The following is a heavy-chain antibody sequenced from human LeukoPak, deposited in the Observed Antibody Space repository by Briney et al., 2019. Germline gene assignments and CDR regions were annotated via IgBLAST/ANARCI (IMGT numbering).Heavy chain of an antibody. CDR1: GFSLSNYA. CDR3: AKGGKWDVTPFDY. CDR2: ISGSGGSR. D-gene: IGHD1-26*01. Sequence: GGSLRLSCAASGFSLSNYAMSWVRQAPGKGLEWVSVISGSGGSRYYADSVKGRFTISRDNSKNTLYLQVNSLRAEDTAVYYCAKGGKWDVTPFDYWGQGTLVTVSS. J-gene: IGHJ4*02. V-gene: IGHV3-23*01.